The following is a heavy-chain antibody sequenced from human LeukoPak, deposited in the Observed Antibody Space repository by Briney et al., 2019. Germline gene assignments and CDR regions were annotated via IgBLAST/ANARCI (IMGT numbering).Heavy chain of an antibody. J-gene: IGHJ4*02. CDR3: AKRGYSSSWLSFFDS. D-gene: IGHD6-13*01. V-gene: IGHV3-23*01. Sequence: GGSLRLSCAASGFTFSNYAMSWVRQAPGKGLEWLSSISDLGHLTNYADSVKGRFTISRDNSKNTVYLEMNSLRAEDTAVYYCAKRGYSSSWLSFFDSWGQGTLVTVSS. CDR1: GFTFSNYA. CDR2: ISDLGHLT.